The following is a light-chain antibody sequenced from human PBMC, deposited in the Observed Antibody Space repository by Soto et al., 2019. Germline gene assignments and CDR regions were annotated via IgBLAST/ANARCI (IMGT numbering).Light chain of an antibody. CDR2: EVS. Sequence: LTHPASPTGADRGARTISYTRTSSDVGSYNLVSWYQQHPGKAPKLMIYEVSKRPSGVSNRFSGSKSGNTASLTISGLQAEDEADYYCCSYAGSSSYVFGTGTKVTVL. CDR1: SSDVGSYNL. J-gene: IGLJ1*01. V-gene: IGLV2-23*02. CDR3: CSYAGSSSYV.